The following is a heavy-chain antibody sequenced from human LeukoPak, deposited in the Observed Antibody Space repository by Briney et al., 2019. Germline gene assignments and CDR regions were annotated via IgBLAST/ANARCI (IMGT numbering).Heavy chain of an antibody. V-gene: IGHV4-59*01. Sequence: SEALSLTCTVTGGSISSYYWSWIRQPPGKGLEWIGYIYYTGSTNYNPSLKSRVTISVDTSKNQFSLKLSSVTAADTAVYYCARQQLSQLYYFDNCGQGTLVTVSS. CDR3: ARQQLSQLYYFDN. J-gene: IGHJ4*02. CDR1: GGSISSYY. CDR2: IYYTGST. D-gene: IGHD6-13*01.